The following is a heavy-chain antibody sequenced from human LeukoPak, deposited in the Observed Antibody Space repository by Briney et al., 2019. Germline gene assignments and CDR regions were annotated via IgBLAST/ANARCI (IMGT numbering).Heavy chain of an antibody. CDR1: GSSISSYY. V-gene: IGHV4-59*01. CDR3: ARGGTGISNAFDI. CDR2: LYYSGSI. D-gene: IGHD1-1*01. Sequence: SETLTLTCGASGSSISSYYRSWIRQPPGKGLEWVGYLYYSGSINYNPSLQSRVTISADTSNNQFYLKLRSVTGADTAVDYCARGGTGISNAFDIWGQGTMVTVSS. J-gene: IGHJ3*02.